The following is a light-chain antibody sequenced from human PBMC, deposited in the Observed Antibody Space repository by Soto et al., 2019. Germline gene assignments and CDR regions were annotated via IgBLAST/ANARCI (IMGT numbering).Light chain of an antibody. Sequence: DIQMTQSPSTLSASVGDRVTITCRASQGISSWLAWYQQKPGRAPKLLIYEASILESGGPSRFSGSGSGTEFTLTISSLQPSDFATYYCHQSNSKSWTFGQGTRVEIK. J-gene: IGKJ1*01. CDR3: HQSNSKSWT. CDR1: QGISSW. V-gene: IGKV1-5*01. CDR2: EAS.